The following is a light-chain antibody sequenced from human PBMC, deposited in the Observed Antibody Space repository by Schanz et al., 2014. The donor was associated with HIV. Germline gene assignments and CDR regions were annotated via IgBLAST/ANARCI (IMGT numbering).Light chain of an antibody. CDR3: QQYGSS. CDR1: QSISTH. Sequence: EIVMTQSPATLSVSPGERATLSCRASQSISTHLAWYQQKPGQAPTLLIYGASKRATGIPDRFIGGGSGTDFTLTINRLEPEDFAVYYCQQYGSSFGPGTKVDIK. CDR2: GAS. V-gene: IGKV3-20*01. J-gene: IGKJ3*01.